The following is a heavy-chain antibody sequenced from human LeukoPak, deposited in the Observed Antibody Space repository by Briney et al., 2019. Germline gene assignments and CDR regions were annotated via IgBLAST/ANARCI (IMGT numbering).Heavy chain of an antibody. CDR2: IYYSGRT. Sequence: PSETLSLTCTVSGGSISSYYWSWIRQPPGKGLECIGYIYYSGRTDCSPSLKSRVTISVDTSKNQFSLKLSSVTAADTAVYYCARGRGYSYVDFDYWGQGTLVTVSS. J-gene: IGHJ4*02. CDR3: ARGRGYSYVDFDY. V-gene: IGHV4-59*01. D-gene: IGHD5-18*01. CDR1: GGSISSYY.